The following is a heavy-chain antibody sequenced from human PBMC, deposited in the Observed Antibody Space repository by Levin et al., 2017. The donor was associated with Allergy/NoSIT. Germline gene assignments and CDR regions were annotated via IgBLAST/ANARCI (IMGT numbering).Heavy chain of an antibody. CDR2: ISGSGGST. CDR3: AKGGPGGYYDSSGPVYFDY. CDR1: GFTFSSYA. D-gene: IGHD3-22*01. J-gene: IGHJ4*02. V-gene: IGHV3-23*01. Sequence: PGESLKISCAASGFTFSSYAMSWVRQAPGKGLEWVSAISGSGGSTYYADSVKGRFTISRDNSKNTLYLQMNSLRAEDTAVYYCAKGGPGGYYDSSGPVYFDYWGQGTLVTVSS.